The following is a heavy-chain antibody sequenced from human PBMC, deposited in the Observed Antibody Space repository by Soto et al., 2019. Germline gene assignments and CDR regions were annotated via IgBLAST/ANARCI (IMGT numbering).Heavy chain of an antibody. V-gene: IGHV3-53*01. Sequence: EVQLVESGGDLIQPGGSLRLSCAASGFTVSSNDMSWVRQAPGKGLEWVSLIYSSGSTHYADSVKGRFTISRDNSKNTVHLQMNTLRAEDTAVYYCARRPLNRKGAYWGQGTLVTVSS. CDR2: IYSSGST. CDR1: GFTVSSND. CDR3: ARRPLNRKGAY. J-gene: IGHJ4*02.